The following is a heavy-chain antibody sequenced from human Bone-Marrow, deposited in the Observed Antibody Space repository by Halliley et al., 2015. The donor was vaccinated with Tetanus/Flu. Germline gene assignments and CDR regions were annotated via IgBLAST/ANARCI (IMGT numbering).Heavy chain of an antibody. D-gene: IGHD5-18*01. J-gene: IGHJ4*02. V-gene: IGHV3-48*03. CDR2: ISSTGSTM. CDR1: GFTFSSYE. Sequence: SLRLSCAASGFTFSSYEMNWVRQAPGKGLEWVSYISSTGSTMYYADSVKGRFTISRDNAKNSLYLQLKSLRAEDTAVYYCARGYSYGLPYWGQGTLVTVSS. CDR3: ARGYSYGLPY.